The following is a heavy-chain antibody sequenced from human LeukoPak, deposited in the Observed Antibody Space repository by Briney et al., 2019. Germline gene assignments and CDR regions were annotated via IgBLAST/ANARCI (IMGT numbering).Heavy chain of an antibody. CDR2: IKEDGSEK. D-gene: IGHD3-22*01. V-gene: IGHV3-7*01. J-gene: IGHJ4*02. Sequence: TGGSLRLSCAASGFTFSSYAMSWVRRAPGKGLEWVANIKEDGSEKYYVDSEKGRFTISRDNAKNSLYLQMNSLRAEDTAVYYCAREGGHFESTGYYGYWGLGTLVTVSS. CDR3: AREGGHFESTGYYGY. CDR1: GFTFSSYA.